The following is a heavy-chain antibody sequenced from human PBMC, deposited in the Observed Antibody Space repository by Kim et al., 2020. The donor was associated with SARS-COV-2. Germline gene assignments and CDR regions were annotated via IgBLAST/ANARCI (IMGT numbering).Heavy chain of an antibody. D-gene: IGHD6-19*01. CDR3: AKRWAVAGILAAFDI. J-gene: IGHJ3*02. CDR2: ISDFGSTT. Sequence: GGSLRLSCAASGFTFSSYAMIWVRQAPGKGLEWVSFISDFGSTTYYADSVKGRFTISRDNSKNTLYLQMNSLRAEDTALYYCAKRWAVAGILAAFDIWGQGTMVSVSS. CDR1: GFTFSSYA. V-gene: IGHV3-23*01.